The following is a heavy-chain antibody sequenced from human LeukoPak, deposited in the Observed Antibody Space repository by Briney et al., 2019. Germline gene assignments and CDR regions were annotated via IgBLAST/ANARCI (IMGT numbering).Heavy chain of an antibody. CDR3: VRSMATITFSFDY. D-gene: IGHD5-24*01. CDR1: GFTFSTYS. J-gene: IGHJ4*02. CDR2: ISSGSSYI. Sequence: GGSLRLSCAASGFTFSTYSMDWVRQAPGQGLEWVASISSGSSYIYYADSVKGRSTISRDNAKNSLYLQMNSLRAEDTAVYYCVRSMATITFSFDYWGQGTLVTVSS. V-gene: IGHV3-21*01.